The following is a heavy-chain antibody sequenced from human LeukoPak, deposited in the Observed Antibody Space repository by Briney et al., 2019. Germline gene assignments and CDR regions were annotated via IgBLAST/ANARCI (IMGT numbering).Heavy chain of an antibody. CDR3: ASLDSSGPDY. CDR1: GGSFSGYY. J-gene: IGHJ4*02. Sequence: SETLSLTCAVYGGSFSGYYWSWIRQPPGKGLEWIGEINHSGSTNYNPSLKSRVTISVDTSKNQFSLKLSSVTAADTAVYYRASLDSSGPDYWGQGTLVTVSS. V-gene: IGHV4-34*01. CDR2: INHSGST. D-gene: IGHD3-22*01.